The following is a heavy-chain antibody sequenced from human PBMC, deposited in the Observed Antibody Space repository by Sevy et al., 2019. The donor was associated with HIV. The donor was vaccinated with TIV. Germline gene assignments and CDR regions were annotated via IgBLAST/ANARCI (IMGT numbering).Heavy chain of an antibody. CDR3: STDPIIVLLVTDGMDV. V-gene: IGHV3-15*01. D-gene: IGHD2-8*01. J-gene: IGHJ6*02. Sequence: GGSLRLSCVASGFTFSYAWMSWVRQAPGKGLELVGRIKSRPDGGTTDYAAPVKGRFTISRDDSKNTLYLQMNSLKTEDTGVYYCSTDPIIVLLVTDGMDVWGQGTTVTVSS. CDR2: IKSRPDGGTT. CDR1: GFTFSYAW.